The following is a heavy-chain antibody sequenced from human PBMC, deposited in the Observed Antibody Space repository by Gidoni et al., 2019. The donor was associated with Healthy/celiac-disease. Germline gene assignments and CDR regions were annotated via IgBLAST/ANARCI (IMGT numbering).Heavy chain of an antibody. V-gene: IGHV1-69*01. CDR1: GGTFSSYA. D-gene: IGHD3-22*01. CDR2: IIPIFGTA. CDR3: ARTPHRDTMIVVVAFFDY. J-gene: IGHJ4*02. Sequence: QVQLVQSGAEVKKPGSSVKISCKASGGTFSSYAISWVRQAPGQGLEWMGGIIPIFGTANYAQKFQGRVTITADESTSTAYMELSSLRSEDTAVYYCARTPHRDTMIVVVAFFDYWGQGTLVTVSS.